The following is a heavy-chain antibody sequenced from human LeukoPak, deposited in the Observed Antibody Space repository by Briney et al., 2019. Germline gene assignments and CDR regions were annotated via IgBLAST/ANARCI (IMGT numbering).Heavy chain of an antibody. CDR1: GFPFNTYG. Sequence: GGSLRLSCAASGFPFNTYGMHWVRQAPAKGPAWVAVIWYDGSNRYYADSVKGRFTISRDNSKSTLYLEMNSLRMEDTAVYYCARDRGKGSYGDRWGQGILVTVSS. V-gene: IGHV3-33*01. CDR3: ARDRGKGSYGDR. CDR2: IWYDGSNR. D-gene: IGHD3-16*01. J-gene: IGHJ5*02.